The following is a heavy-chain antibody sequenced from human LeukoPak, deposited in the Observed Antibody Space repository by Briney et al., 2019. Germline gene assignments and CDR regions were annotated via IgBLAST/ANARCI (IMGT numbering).Heavy chain of an antibody. Sequence: PSETLSLTCAVYSGSFSGYYWSWIRQPPGKGLEWIGEINHSGSTNFNPSLKSRVTISLDTSKNQFSLKVSSVTAADTAVYYCARSPCSSTSCYYYYGMDVWGQGTTVTVSS. CDR3: ARSPCSSTSCYYYYGMDV. CDR2: INHSGST. V-gene: IGHV4-34*01. D-gene: IGHD2-2*01. CDR1: SGSFSGYY. J-gene: IGHJ6*02.